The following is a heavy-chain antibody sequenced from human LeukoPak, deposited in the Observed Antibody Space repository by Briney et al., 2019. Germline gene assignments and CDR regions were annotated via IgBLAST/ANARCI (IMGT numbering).Heavy chain of an antibody. CDR1: GFTFRTYW. J-gene: IGHJ5*01. CDR2: IRGDGGET. D-gene: IGHD2-21*02. V-gene: IGHV3-7*01. Sequence: GGSLRLSCVASGFTFRTYWMTWVRQAPGKGLEWVAKIRGDGGETSYGDSVKGRFTISRDNADNSIHLQVTSLRADDSAVYFCARDQRCRDSACYSTDFFDSWGQGTLVSVSS. CDR3: ARDQRCRDSACYSTDFFDS.